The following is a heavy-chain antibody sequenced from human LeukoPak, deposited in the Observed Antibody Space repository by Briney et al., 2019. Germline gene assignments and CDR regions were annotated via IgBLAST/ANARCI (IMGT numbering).Heavy chain of an antibody. D-gene: IGHD7-27*01. V-gene: IGHV1-69*13. CDR1: GGTFSSYA. CDR2: IIPIFGTA. J-gene: IGHJ3*02. Sequence: SVKVSCKASGGTFSSYAISWVRQAPGQGLKWMGGIIPIFGTANYAQKFQGRVTITADESTSTAYMELSSLRSEDTAVYYCAREHQTGDAFDIWGQGTMVTVSS. CDR3: AREHQTGDAFDI.